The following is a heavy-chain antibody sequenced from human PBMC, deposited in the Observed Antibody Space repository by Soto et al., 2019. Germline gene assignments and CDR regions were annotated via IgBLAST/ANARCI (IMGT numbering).Heavy chain of an antibody. J-gene: IGHJ4*02. D-gene: IGHD6-6*01. CDR1: GYTFTTFY. Sequence: QVQLVQSGAEVKKPGASVKVSCKASGYTFTTFYMHWVRQAPGQGLEWMGIINPSGGGTSYAQKFQGGDTMTRDTSRSSRYMELSSLRYDDTAVFYCARGGKLAARPLDYWGQGTLVAVSS. CDR2: INPSGGGT. CDR3: ARGGKLAARPLDY. V-gene: IGHV1-46*01.